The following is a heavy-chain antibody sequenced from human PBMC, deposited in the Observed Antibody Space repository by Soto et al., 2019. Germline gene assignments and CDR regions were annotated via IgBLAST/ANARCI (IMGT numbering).Heavy chain of an antibody. D-gene: IGHD2-21*02. CDR2: IPQEGVDG. CDR3: ARDHLILPAHDFFYGSDV. J-gene: IGHJ6*02. V-gene: IGHV3-7*03. CDR1: GCVCIMYS. Sequence: GALRLSCEVSGCVCIMYSMSWVRQTPGKGLEWVAKIPQEGVDGHYADSVKGRFTISRDNGKNSLYLQMNNLRAEDTAVYYCARDHLILPAHDFFYGSDVWGRGATVTVSS.